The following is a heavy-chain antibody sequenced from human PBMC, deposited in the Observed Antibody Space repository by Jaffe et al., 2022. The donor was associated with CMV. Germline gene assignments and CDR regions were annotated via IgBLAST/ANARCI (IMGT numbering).Heavy chain of an antibody. CDR3: ARDRREGPIVVAG. V-gene: IGHV3-7*01. Sequence: EVQLVESGGALVQPGGSLTLSCAASGFTFGTYWMSWVRQAPGKGLEWVGHIKEDGSYTNHVDSVKGRFTISRDNAKNSLYLQMNSLRVEDTAVYYCARDRREGPIVVAGRGQGTLVTVSS. J-gene: IGHJ4*02. CDR2: IKEDGSYT. CDR1: GFTFGTYW. D-gene: IGHD6-19*01.